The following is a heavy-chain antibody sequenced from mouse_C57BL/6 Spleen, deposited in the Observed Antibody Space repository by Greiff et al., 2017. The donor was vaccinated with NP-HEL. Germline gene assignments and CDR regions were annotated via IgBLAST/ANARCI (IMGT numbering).Heavy chain of an antibody. CDR2: IYPGDGDT. CDR1: GYAFSSYW. CDR3: ARDGSSSHWYFDV. Sequence: QVQLQQSGAELVKPGASVKISCKASGYAFSSYWMNWVKQRPGQGLEWIGQIYPGDGDTNYNGKFKGKATLTADKSSSTAYMQLSSLTSEDAAVYFCARDGSSSHWYFDVWGTGTTVTVSS. D-gene: IGHD1-1*01. J-gene: IGHJ1*03. V-gene: IGHV1-80*01.